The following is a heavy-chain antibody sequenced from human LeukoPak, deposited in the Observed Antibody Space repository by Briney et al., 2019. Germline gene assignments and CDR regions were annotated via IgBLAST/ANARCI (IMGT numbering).Heavy chain of an antibody. Sequence: ASVKVSCKASGYTLTNYNISWVRQAPGQGLEWMGWINTHKGHTNFLQKFQGRVTVTTDLSTNTAHMELRRLRSDDTAVYYCAREFGHCSGDNCFYFFDLWGQGYQVLVSS. CDR3: AREFGHCSGDNCFYFFDL. CDR2: INTHKGHT. D-gene: IGHD2-15*01. V-gene: IGHV1-18*01. CDR1: GYTLTNYN. J-gene: IGHJ4*02.